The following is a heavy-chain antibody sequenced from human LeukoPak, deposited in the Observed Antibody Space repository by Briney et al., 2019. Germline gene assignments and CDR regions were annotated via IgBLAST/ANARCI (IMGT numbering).Heavy chain of an antibody. V-gene: IGHV4-4*09. CDR1: GGSISSYY. Sequence: SETLSLTCTVSGGSISSYYWSWIRQPPGKGLEWIGYIYTSGSTNYNPSLKSRVTISVDTSKNQFSLKLSSVTAADTAVYYYARRNSNTCYDFWSGYYLDVWGKGTTVTVSS. CDR2: IYTSGST. D-gene: IGHD3-3*01. CDR3: ARRNSNTCYDFWSGYYLDV. J-gene: IGHJ6*04.